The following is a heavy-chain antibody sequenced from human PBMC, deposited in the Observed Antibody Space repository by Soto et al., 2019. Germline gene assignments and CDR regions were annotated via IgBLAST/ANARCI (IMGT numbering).Heavy chain of an antibody. V-gene: IGHV4-4*02. CDR2: IYHSGST. D-gene: IGHD3-10*01. Sequence: QVQLQESGPGLVKPSWTLSLTCAVSGGSISSSNWWRSLRQPPVNGLEWIGEIYHSGSTNYNPSLKSRVTISVDKSKNHVSLKLSSVTAADTALYYCARHWRGVSLGYYYYYGMDVWGQGTTVPVSS. CDR3: ARHWRGVSLGYYYYYGMDV. CDR1: GGSISSSNW. J-gene: IGHJ6*02.